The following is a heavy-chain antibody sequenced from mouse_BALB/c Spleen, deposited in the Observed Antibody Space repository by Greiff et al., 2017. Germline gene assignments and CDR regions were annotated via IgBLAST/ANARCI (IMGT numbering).Heavy chain of an antibody. CDR1: GYTFTSYN. D-gene: IGHD1-1*01. CDR2: IYPGNGDT. J-gene: IGHJ4*01. CDR3: ASGNSRYYAMDY. V-gene: IGHV1-12*01. Sequence: LQQPGAELVKPGASVKMSCKASGYTFTSYNMHWVKQTPGQGLEWIGAIYPGNGDTSYNQKFKGKATLTADKSSSTAYMQLSSLTSEDSAVYYCASGNSRYYAMDYWGQGTSVTVSS.